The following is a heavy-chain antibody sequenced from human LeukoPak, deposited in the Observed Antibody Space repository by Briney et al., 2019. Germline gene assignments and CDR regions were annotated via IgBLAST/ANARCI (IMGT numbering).Heavy chain of an antibody. V-gene: IGHV3-7*01. CDR1: GFTFNTFN. J-gene: IGHJ4*02. CDR2: IKQDGSVE. Sequence: GGSLRLSCAASGFTFNTFNMNWVRQAPGKGPEWVANIKQDGSVEHYLDSVKGRFTISRDNAKNALFLQMNSLIPEDTAVYYCARWAGVTDQWGQGTLVTVSS. D-gene: IGHD5-18*01. CDR3: ARWAGVTDQ.